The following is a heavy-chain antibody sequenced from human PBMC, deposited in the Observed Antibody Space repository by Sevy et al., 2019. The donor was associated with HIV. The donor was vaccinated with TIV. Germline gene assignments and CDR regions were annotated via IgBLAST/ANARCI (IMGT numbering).Heavy chain of an antibody. CDR1: GFTFSSYR. D-gene: IGHD3-10*01. Sequence: GGSLRLSCAASGFTFSSYRMNWVRQAPGKGLEWVSSISGSSNYIYYADPVKGRFTNSRDNAKNSLYLQMNSLRAEDTAVYYCARDGGRVTMVQGVISYYYALDVWGPGATVTVSS. CDR3: ARDGGRVTMVQGVISYYYALDV. J-gene: IGHJ6*02. V-gene: IGHV3-21*01. CDR2: ISGSSNYI.